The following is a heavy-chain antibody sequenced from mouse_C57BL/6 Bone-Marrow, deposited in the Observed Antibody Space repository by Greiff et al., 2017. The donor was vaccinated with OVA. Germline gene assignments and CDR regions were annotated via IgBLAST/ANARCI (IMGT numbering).Heavy chain of an antibody. Sequence: EVQRVESGGGLVQPKGSLKLSCAASGFTFNTYAMHWVRQAPGKGLEWVARIRSKSSNYATYYADSVKDRFTISRDDSQSMLYLQMNNLKTEDTAMYYCVRSYGNYSANWVEGFAYWGQGTLVTVSA. D-gene: IGHD2-1*01. CDR3: VRSYGNYSANWVEGFAY. J-gene: IGHJ3*01. CDR2: IRSKSSNYAT. V-gene: IGHV10-3*01. CDR1: GFTFNTYA.